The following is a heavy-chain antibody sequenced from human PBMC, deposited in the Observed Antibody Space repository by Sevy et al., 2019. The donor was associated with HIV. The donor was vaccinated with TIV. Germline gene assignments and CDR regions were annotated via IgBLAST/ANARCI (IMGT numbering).Heavy chain of an antibody. J-gene: IGHJ4*02. Sequence: LSLTCAASGFTFSSYAMSWVRQAPGKGLEWVSAISGSGGSTYYADSVKGRFTISRDNSKNTLYLQMNSLRAEDTAVYYCAKDLGYCSSTSCYAGYFDYWGQGTLVTVSS. CDR2: ISGSGGST. D-gene: IGHD2-2*01. CDR3: AKDLGYCSSTSCYAGYFDY. CDR1: GFTFSSYA. V-gene: IGHV3-23*01.